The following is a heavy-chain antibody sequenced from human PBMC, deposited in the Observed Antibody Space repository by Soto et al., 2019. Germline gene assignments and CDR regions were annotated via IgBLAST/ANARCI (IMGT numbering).Heavy chain of an antibody. CDR3: ARVTVYYYYYYMDV. CDR1: GFTFSSYG. J-gene: IGHJ6*03. V-gene: IGHV3-33*01. Sequence: GGSLRLSCAASGFTFSSYGMHWVRQAPGKGLEWVAVIWYDGSNKYYADSVKGRFTISRDNSKNTLYLQMNSLRAEDTAVYYCARVTVYYYYYYMDVWGKGTTVTVSS. CDR2: IWYDGSNK.